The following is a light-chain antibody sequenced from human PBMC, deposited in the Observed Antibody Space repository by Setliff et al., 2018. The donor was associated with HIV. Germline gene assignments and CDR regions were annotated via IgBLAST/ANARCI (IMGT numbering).Light chain of an antibody. CDR2: EVS. CDR3: SSYTGRGTVI. V-gene: IGLV2-14*01. Sequence: QSALTQPASMSGSPGQSITIPCTGSSSDVGGYNFVSWYQQYPGKAPKLMISEVSDRPSGISDRFSGSKSGNTASLTISGLQPEDEAEYFCSSYTGRGTVIFGGGTKVTVL. CDR1: SSDVGGYNF. J-gene: IGLJ2*01.